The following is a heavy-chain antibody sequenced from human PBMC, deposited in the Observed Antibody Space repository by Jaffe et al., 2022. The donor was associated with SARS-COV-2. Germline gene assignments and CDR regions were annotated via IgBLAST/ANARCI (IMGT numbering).Heavy chain of an antibody. CDR1: GGSISSGSYY. Sequence: QVQLQESGPGLVKPSQTLSLTCTVAGGSISSGSYYWSWIRQSAGEGLEWIGHIYTIGSPTYNPSLKSRVTISVDKSKSQFSLDLSSVTAADTAVYYCARSSAHYGGTDSWGQGTLVTVSS. J-gene: IGHJ4*02. CDR3: ARSSAHYGGTDS. V-gene: IGHV4-61*02. CDR2: IYTIGSP. D-gene: IGHD3-16*01.